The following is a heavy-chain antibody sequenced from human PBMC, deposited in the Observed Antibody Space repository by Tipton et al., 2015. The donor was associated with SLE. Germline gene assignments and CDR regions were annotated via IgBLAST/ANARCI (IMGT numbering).Heavy chain of an antibody. Sequence: QSGAEVKKPGASVKVSCKASGYTLTGYYMHWVRQAPGQGLEWMGWINPNSGGTNYAQKFQGRVTITADESTSTAYMELSSLRSEDTAVYYCARDLGERGFDIWGQGTTVTVSS. D-gene: IGHD3-10*01. CDR2: INPNSGGT. CDR1: GYTLTGYY. CDR3: ARDLGERGFDI. J-gene: IGHJ3*02. V-gene: IGHV1-2*02.